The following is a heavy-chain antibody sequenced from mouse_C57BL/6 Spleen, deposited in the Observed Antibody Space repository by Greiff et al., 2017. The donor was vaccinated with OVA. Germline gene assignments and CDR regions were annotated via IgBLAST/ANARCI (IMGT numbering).Heavy chain of an antibody. V-gene: IGHV5-16*01. J-gene: IGHJ2*01. CDR3: ARALTGMGYYFDY. Sequence: EVHLVESEGGLVQPGSSMKLSCTASGFTFSDYYMAWVRQVPEKGLEWVANINYDGSSTYYLDSLKSRFIISRDNAKNILYLQMSSLKSEDTATYYCARALTGMGYYFDYWGQGTTLTVSS. D-gene: IGHD4-1*01. CDR2: INYDGSST. CDR1: GFTFSDYY.